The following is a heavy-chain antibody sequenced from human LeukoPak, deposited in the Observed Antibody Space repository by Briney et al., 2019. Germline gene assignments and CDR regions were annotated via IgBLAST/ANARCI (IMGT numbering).Heavy chain of an antibody. V-gene: IGHV3-74*01. CDR2: INSDGSST. J-gene: IGHJ3*02. CDR3: VDPFGDAFDI. CDR1: GFPFSRYW. Sequence: PGRSLRLFCAPSGFPFSRYWVHWVREVRGRGLVWVSHINSDGSSTHYADSVKGRFTITRDNAKNTLYLQMNSLRGEDTGVYYCVDPFGDAFDIWGQGTVVTVSS. D-gene: IGHD3-3*01.